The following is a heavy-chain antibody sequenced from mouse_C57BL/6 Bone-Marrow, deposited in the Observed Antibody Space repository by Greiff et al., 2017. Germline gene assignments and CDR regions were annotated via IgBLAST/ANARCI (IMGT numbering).Heavy chain of an antibody. V-gene: IGHV1-64*01. CDR2: IHPNSGST. Sequence: QVQLQQPGAELVKPGASVKLSCKASGYSFTSYWMHWVKQRPGPGLEWIGMIHPNSGSTIYNEKFKSKATLTVDKSSSTASMVLRSLTSENSAVNYCARWLLRRGYFDYWGQGTTLTVSA. J-gene: IGHJ2*01. CDR1: GYSFTSYW. D-gene: IGHD2-3*01. CDR3: ARWLLRRGYFDY.